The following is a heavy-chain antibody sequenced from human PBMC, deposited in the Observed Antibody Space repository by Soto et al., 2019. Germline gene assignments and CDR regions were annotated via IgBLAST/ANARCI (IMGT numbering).Heavy chain of an antibody. D-gene: IGHD3-16*02. V-gene: IGHV3-23*01. Sequence: EVQLLESGGGLVQPGGSLRLSCAASGFTFSSYAMSWVRQAPGKGLEWVSAISGSGGSTYYADSVKGRFTISRDNSKNTLYLQMNSLRAEATAVYYCAKDAPTFGGVIVPSRDYWGQGTLVTVSS. CDR2: ISGSGGST. J-gene: IGHJ4*02. CDR3: AKDAPTFGGVIVPSRDY. CDR1: GFTFSSYA.